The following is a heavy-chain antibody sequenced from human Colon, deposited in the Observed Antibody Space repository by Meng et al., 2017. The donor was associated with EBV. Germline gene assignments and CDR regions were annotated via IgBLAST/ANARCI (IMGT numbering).Heavy chain of an antibody. J-gene: IGHJ4*02. Sequence: QVQLQEWGRGLVKPSETLSLTCAVSGGSISSVYWWTWVRQSPGKGLEWIGEIYHSGSTTYNPSLKSRVTISVDKSKNQFSLKLTSVTAADTAVYYCARGGYYSFDYWGQRTLVTVSS. D-gene: IGHD5-18*01. CDR1: GGSISSVYW. CDR2: IYHSGST. V-gene: IGHV4-4*02. CDR3: ARGGYYSFDY.